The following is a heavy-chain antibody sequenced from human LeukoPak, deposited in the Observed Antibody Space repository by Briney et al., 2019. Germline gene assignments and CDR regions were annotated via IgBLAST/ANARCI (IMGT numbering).Heavy chain of an antibody. D-gene: IGHD6-19*01. CDR3: AREYTGVAGPDLPLVY. CDR2: IIPILGTA. CDR1: GGTFSSYT. J-gene: IGHJ4*02. Sequence: SVKVSCKASGGTFSSYTITWVRQAPGQGLEWMGGIIPILGTANYAQKFQGRVTITADESTRTAYMELSSLRSEDTAVYYCAREYTGVAGPDLPLVYWGQGTLVTVSS. V-gene: IGHV1-69*13.